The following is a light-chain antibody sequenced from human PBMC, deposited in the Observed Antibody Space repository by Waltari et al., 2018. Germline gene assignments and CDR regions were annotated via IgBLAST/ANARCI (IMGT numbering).Light chain of an antibody. V-gene: IGKV3-20*01. Sequence: ELTQSPGTLSLSPGERATLSCRASETVSRALAWYQQKPGQAPRLLIYGASTRAPGIPDRFSGSGSGTDFSLTISGLEPEDFAVYYCQHYVRLPATFGQGTKVEIK. CDR2: GAS. CDR1: ETVSRA. J-gene: IGKJ1*01. CDR3: QHYVRLPAT.